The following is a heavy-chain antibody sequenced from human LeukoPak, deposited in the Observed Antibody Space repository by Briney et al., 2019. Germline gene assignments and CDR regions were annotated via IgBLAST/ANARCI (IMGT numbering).Heavy chain of an antibody. V-gene: IGHV4-34*01. Sequence: SETLSLTCAVYGGSFSGYYWSWIRQPPGKGLEWIGEINHSGSTNYNPSLKSRVTISVDTSKNQFSLKLSSVTAADTAAYYCARGPGQLLIRSRGNWFDPWGQGTLVTVSS. D-gene: IGHD2-2*01. CDR1: GGSFSGYY. CDR2: INHSGST. J-gene: IGHJ5*02. CDR3: ARGPGQLLIRSRGNWFDP.